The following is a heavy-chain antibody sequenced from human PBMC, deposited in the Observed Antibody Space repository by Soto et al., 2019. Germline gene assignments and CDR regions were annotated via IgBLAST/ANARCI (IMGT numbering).Heavy chain of an antibody. J-gene: IGHJ5*02. CDR3: ARVGPTGWFDP. V-gene: IGHV1-2*02. Sequence: QVNLVQSGAEVKKPGASVKVSCKSSGYSFTVYYMHGVRQAPGQGLEWMGWINTKTGGTNYAQRVQGRVTMTGDTSINTAYMELSRLRSDDTAVYYCARVGPTGWFDPWGQGTVVTVSS. CDR2: INTKTGGT. CDR1: GYSFTVYY.